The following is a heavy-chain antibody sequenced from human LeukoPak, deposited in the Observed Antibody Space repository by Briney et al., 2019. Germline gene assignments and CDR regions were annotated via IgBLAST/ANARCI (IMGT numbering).Heavy chain of an antibody. CDR1: GGYISSFY. CDR3: ARLRAAAGPYYFDY. Sequence: PSETLSLTCAVSGGYISSFYWSWIRQPAGKGLEWIGRIYTSGTTNYNPSLRSRVTMSVDTSKNQFSLKLSSVTAADTAVYYCARLRAAAGPYYFDYWGQGTLATVSS. V-gene: IGHV4-4*07. CDR2: IYTSGTT. J-gene: IGHJ4*02. D-gene: IGHD6-13*01.